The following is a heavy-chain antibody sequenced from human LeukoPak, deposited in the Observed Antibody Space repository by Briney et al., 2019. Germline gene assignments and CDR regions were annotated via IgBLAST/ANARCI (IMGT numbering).Heavy chain of an antibody. CDR1: GFTFASSW. CDR3: AREPGIGYAFDI. Sequence: GGSLRLSCVVSGFTFASSWMTWVRQAPGKGLEWVANIKEDGSEKHYVDSVKGRFIISRDNAKNSLYLQINSLRAEDTAVYYCAREPGIGYAFDIWGQGTMVTVSS. V-gene: IGHV3-7*01. CDR2: IKEDGSEK. J-gene: IGHJ3*02. D-gene: IGHD3-10*01.